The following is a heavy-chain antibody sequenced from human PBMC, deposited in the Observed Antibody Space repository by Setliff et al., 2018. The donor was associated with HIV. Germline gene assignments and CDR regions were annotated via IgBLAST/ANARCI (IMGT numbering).Heavy chain of an antibody. Sequence: PSETLSLTCTVSGGSISSSTYYWGWIRQPPGKGLEWIGNIHFSGSTYYNPSLKSRVTVSVDPSKNQFSLKLSSVTAADTAVYYCARGLWFGGSYWFDPWGQGTLVTVSS. CDR3: ARGLWFGGSYWFDP. D-gene: IGHD3-10*01. J-gene: IGHJ5*02. V-gene: IGHV4-39*07. CDR1: GGSISSSTYY. CDR2: IHFSGST.